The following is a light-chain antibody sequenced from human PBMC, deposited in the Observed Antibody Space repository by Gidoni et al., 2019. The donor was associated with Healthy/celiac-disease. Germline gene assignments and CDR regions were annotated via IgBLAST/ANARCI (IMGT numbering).Light chain of an antibody. J-gene: IGKJ1*01. CDR2: DAS. Sequence: EIVLTQSPATLSLSPGERATLSCRASQSVSSHLAWYQHKPGQAPRLLIYDASNRATGIPARFSGSGSGTDFTLTISSLEPEDFAVYYCQQRSNWWTFGQGTKVEIK. V-gene: IGKV3-11*01. CDR1: QSVSSH. CDR3: QQRSNWWT.